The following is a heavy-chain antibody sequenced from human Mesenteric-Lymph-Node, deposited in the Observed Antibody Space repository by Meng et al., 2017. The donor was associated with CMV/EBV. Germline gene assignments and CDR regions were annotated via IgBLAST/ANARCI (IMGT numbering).Heavy chain of an antibody. CDR1: GFTFRSYA. V-gene: IGHV3-23*01. J-gene: IGHJ4*02. D-gene: IGHD3-22*01. Sequence: GESLKISCAGSGFTFRSYAMRWVRQAPGKGLEWVSGITPSGSNTYYANSVKGRFTISRDNSKNTLYLQMNSLRTEDTAVYTCANSYDSSGYPTFDFWGQGTLVTVSS. CDR2: ITPSGSNT. CDR3: ANSYDSSGYPTFDF.